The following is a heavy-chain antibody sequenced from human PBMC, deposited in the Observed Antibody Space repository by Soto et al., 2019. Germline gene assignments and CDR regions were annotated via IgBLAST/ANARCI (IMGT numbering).Heavy chain of an antibody. Sequence: EVQLVESGGGLIQPGGSLRLSCAASGFTVSSNYMSWVRQAPGKGLEWVSVIYSGGSTYYADSVKGRFTISRDNSKNTLYLQMNSLRAEHTAVYYCARVGCTVGYYYYGMDVWGQGTTVTVSS. CDR3: ARVGCTVGYYYYGMDV. V-gene: IGHV3-53*01. J-gene: IGHJ6*02. CDR2: IYSGGST. CDR1: GFTVSSNY. D-gene: IGHD4-17*01.